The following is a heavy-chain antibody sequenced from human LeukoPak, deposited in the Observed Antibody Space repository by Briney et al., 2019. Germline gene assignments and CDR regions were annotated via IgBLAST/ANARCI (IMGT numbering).Heavy chain of an antibody. CDR2: ISYDGSNK. CDR3: AKDDGDGYNYFDY. V-gene: IGHV3-30*04. D-gene: IGHD5-24*01. J-gene: IGHJ4*02. CDR1: GFTFSSYA. Sequence: GSLILSCAASGFTFSSYAMHWVRQAPGKGLEWVAVISYDGSNKYYADSVKGRFTISRDNSKNTLYLQMNSLRAEDTAVYYCAKDDGDGYNYFDYWGQGTLVTVSS.